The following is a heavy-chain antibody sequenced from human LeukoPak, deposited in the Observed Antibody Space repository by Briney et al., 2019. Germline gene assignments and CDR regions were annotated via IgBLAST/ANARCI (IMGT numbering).Heavy chain of an antibody. CDR2: IDPSSGGT. D-gene: IGHD6-13*01. CDR1: GYTFTGHY. J-gene: IGHJ4*02. CDR3: ARDRIAPAGSIIDY. V-gene: IGHV1-2*02. Sequence: GASVKVSCKASGYTFTGHYVHWVRQAPGQGLEWMGWIDPSSGGTNSAQKLQGRVTMARDTSITTVYMELSSLTSDDTAIYFCARDRIAPAGSIIDYWGQGTLVTVSS.